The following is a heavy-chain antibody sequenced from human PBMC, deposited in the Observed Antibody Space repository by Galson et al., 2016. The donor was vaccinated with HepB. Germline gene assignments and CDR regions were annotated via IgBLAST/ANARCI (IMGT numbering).Heavy chain of an antibody. CDR1: GYTFTSYG. CDR2: ISTYDGDT. J-gene: IGHJ3*02. V-gene: IGHV1-18*01. Sequence: SVKVSCKASGYTFTSYGISWVRQAPGQGLEWMGWISTYDGDTNYAQNLQGRVNMTTDTSTTTAYMELRSLRSDETAMYYCARDWYCSAGSCYDAFDIWGQGTMVTVSS. CDR3: ARDWYCSAGSCYDAFDI. D-gene: IGHD2-15*01.